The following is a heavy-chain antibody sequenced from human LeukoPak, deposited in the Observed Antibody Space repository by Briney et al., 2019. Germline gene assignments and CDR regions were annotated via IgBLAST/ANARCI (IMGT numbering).Heavy chain of an antibody. Sequence: SETLSLTCTVSGGSISNYYWSWIRQPPGKGLEWLGYVYNSGSTRYNPSLKSRVTISADTSKNQFSLTLTTVTAADTAVYYCARSGGTWSYNYWGQGTLVTVSS. CDR1: GGSISNYY. CDR3: ARSGGTWSYNY. CDR2: VYNSGST. V-gene: IGHV4-59*01. J-gene: IGHJ4*02. D-gene: IGHD1-26*01.